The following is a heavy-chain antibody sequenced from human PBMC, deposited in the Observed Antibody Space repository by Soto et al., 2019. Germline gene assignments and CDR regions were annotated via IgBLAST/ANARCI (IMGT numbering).Heavy chain of an antibody. D-gene: IGHD6-13*01. CDR3: AREGDSSWYRKYYFDY. CDR1: GYTFTGYY. V-gene: IGHV1-2*04. Sequence: GASVKVSCKASGYTFTGYYMHWVRQAPGQGLEWMGWINPNSGGTNYAQKFQGWVTMTRDTSISTAYMELSRLRSDDTAVYYCAREGDSSWYRKYYFDYWGQGTLVTVSS. CDR2: INPNSGGT. J-gene: IGHJ4*02.